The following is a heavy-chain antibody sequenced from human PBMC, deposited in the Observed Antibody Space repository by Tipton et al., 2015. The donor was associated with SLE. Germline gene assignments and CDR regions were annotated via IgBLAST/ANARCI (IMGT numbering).Heavy chain of an antibody. CDR3: ARQAPKVALDY. CDR1: GGSISSSNW. J-gene: IGHJ4*02. V-gene: IGHV4-4*02. CDR2: IYHSGST. Sequence: LSLTCAVSGGSISSSNWWSWVRQPPGKGLEWIGEIYHSGSTNYNPSLKSRLTISVDKSKNQFSLKLSSMTAADTAVYYCARQAPKVALDYWGQGTLVTVSS. D-gene: IGHD5-12*01.